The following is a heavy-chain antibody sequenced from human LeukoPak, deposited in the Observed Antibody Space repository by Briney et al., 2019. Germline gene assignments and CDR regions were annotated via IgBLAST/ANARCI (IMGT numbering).Heavy chain of an antibody. V-gene: IGHV3-21*01. CDR3: AELGITMIGGV. CDR2: IDTTSEYI. J-gene: IGHJ6*04. D-gene: IGHD3-10*02. CDR1: GFTFSSYN. Sequence: PGGSLRLSCAASGFTFSSYNMNWVRHSPGKGLEWVASIDTTSEYIFYTDSLKGRFTISRDNAKNSLYLQMNSLRAEDTAVYYCAELGITMIGGVWGKGTTVTISS.